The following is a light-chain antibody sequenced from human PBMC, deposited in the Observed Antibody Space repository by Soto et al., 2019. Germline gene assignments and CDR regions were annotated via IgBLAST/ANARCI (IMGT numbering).Light chain of an antibody. Sequence: QSALTRPASVNGCHGQSLPISCTGTNSDVGSYNVVSWYQQHPGKAPKLMIYEVTKRPSGVSNRFSGSKSGNTASLTIPGLQAEDEADYYCCSYAGRSSVFGTGTKVTVL. V-gene: IGLV2-23*02. CDR3: CSYAGRSSV. CDR2: EVT. J-gene: IGLJ1*01. CDR1: NSDVGSYNV.